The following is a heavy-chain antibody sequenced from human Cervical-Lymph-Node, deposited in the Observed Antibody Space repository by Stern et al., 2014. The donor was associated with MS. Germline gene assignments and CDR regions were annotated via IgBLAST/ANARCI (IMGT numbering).Heavy chain of an antibody. Sequence: VESGGSLRLSCVASGFTFSSYAMTWVRQAPGQGPEWVSAISGTGGTTNYADSVRGRFTISRDNSKNTLHLQMDSLRVEDTALYYCARRDSSPDYWGQGTRVAVSS. CDR3: ARRDSSPDY. J-gene: IGHJ4*02. V-gene: IGHV3-23*01. D-gene: IGHD6-19*01. CDR2: ISGTGGTT. CDR1: GFTFSSYA.